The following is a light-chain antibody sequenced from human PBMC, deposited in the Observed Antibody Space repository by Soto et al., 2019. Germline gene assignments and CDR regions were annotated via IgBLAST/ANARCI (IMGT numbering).Light chain of an antibody. Sequence: QSALTQPASVSGSPGQSITISCTGTSNDVGGYNYVSWYQQHPGKAPKLVIYEVSHRPSGISDRFSGSKSGNTASLTISGLQVEAEAEYYCSSYTTSSPYVFGPGTKLTVL. CDR2: EVS. CDR3: SSYTTSSPYV. J-gene: IGLJ1*01. V-gene: IGLV2-14*01. CDR1: SNDVGGYNY.